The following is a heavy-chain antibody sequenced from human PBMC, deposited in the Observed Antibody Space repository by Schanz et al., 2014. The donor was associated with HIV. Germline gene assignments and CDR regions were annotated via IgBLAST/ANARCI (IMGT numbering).Heavy chain of an antibody. D-gene: IGHD3-10*01. Sequence: QAQLVQSGADVKKPGASVKVSCKASGYTFSDYYIHWVRQAPGQGLEWMGWINPDNGDTNYAQEFQGRVTMTRDTSIGTAYMELRSLRADDTAVYFCASSRLLWFGELFDNWGQGTLVTVSS. J-gene: IGHJ4*02. CDR2: INPDNGDT. CDR1: GYTFSDYY. V-gene: IGHV1-2*02. CDR3: ASSRLLWFGELFDN.